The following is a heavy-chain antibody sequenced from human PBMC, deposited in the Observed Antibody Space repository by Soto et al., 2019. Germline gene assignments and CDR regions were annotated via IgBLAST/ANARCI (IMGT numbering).Heavy chain of an antibody. CDR1: GFTFSDYY. CDR2: ISSSGSTI. D-gene: IGHD5-18*01. V-gene: IGHV3-11*01. Sequence: GESLKISCAASGFTFSDYYMSWIRQAPGKGLEWVSYISSSGSTIYYADSVKGRFTISRDNAKNSLYLQMNSLRAEDTAVYYCARDRVTEIQSRYYYYGMDVWGQGTTVTVSS. CDR3: ARDRVTEIQSRYYYYGMDV. J-gene: IGHJ6*02.